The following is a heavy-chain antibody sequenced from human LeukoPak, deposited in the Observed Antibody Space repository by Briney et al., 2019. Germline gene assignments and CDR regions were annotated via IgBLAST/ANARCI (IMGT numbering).Heavy chain of an antibody. J-gene: IGHJ5*02. V-gene: IGHV4-59*01. Sequence: SETLSLTCIVSGVSISSYYWSWIRQPPREGLEWIGYIYYSGSTNYNTSLNSRVNISVDTSKNQFSLQLSSVTAADTAVYYCARGGGYSYGHNWFDPWGQGTLVTVSS. D-gene: IGHD5-18*01. CDR2: IYYSGST. CDR3: ARGGGYSYGHNWFDP. CDR1: GVSISSYY.